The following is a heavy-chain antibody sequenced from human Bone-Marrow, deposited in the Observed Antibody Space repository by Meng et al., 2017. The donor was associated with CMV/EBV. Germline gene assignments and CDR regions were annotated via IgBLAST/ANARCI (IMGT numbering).Heavy chain of an antibody. J-gene: IGHJ6*02. CDR1: GGSVGSRSNY. Sequence: GSLRLSCTVSGGSVGSRSNYWGWTRQPPGKGLEWIGNIYYSGRSYSNPSLQSRVNISVDTSKNQFSLKLTSVTAADTAVYYCARGHCRSTSCYTSYYYGMDVWGQGTTVTVSS. CDR3: ARGHCRSTSCYTSYYYGMDV. D-gene: IGHD2-2*02. CDR2: IYYSGRS. V-gene: IGHV4-39*07.